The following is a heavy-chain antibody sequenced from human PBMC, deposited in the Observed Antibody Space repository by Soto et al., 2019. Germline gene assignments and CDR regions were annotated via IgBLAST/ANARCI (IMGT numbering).Heavy chain of an antibody. V-gene: IGHV3-11*01. CDR3: ARGSSSGYEPCFDY. CDR2: ISGSGGTI. CDR1: GFTFSDYY. J-gene: IGHJ4*02. Sequence: RGSLTLSCAAPGFTFSDYYMSWISQAPGKGLEWVSYISGSGGTIYYADALKGGITTSRDNAKNTLYLQMNSLGAEDTAAYYCARGSSSGYEPCFDYWGQGTLVTVSS. D-gene: IGHD3-22*01.